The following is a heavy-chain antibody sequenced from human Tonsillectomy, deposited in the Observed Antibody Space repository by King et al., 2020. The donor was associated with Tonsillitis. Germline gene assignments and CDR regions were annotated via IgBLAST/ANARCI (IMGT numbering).Heavy chain of an antibody. CDR3: ARSYYDSSGYLSY. V-gene: IGHV3-30*04. J-gene: IGHJ4*02. CDR1: GFPFRPSA. CDR2: ISSDGSNH. D-gene: IGHD3-22*01. Sequence: SVVGVVPPGRSLSLSCAASGFPFRPSALPWVRPAPGPGLAWVAVISSDGSNHFYAASVQGRVIISRDNSKPQLYLQMNSLRAEDTAVYYCARSYYDSSGYLSYWGQGTLVTVSS.